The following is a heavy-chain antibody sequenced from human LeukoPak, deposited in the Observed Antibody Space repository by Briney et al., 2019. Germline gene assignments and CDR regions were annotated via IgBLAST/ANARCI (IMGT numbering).Heavy chain of an antibody. V-gene: IGHV4-4*07. CDR3: ARDRGYQLLAGWFDP. CDR2: IYTSGST. J-gene: IGHJ5*02. D-gene: IGHD2-2*01. Sequence: SETLSLTCTVSGGSLSSYYWSWIRQPAGKGLEWIGRIYTSGSTNYNPSLKSRVTMSVDTSKNQFSLKLSTVTAADTAVYYCARDRGYQLLAGWFDPWGQGTLVTVSS. CDR1: GGSLSSYY.